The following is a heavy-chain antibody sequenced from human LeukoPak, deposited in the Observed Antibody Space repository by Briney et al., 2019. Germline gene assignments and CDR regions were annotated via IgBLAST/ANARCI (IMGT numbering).Heavy chain of an antibody. Sequence: GGSLRLSCAASGFPFSSFAMSWVRQAPGKGLQWVSGISGSGGSTYYADSVKGRFTISRDNSKNTLYLQMNSLRAEDTAVYYCAKARSEGGSWFDPWGQGTLVTVSS. V-gene: IGHV3-23*01. CDR3: AKARSEGGSWFDP. CDR2: ISGSGGST. J-gene: IGHJ5*02. CDR1: GFPFSSFA. D-gene: IGHD3-10*01.